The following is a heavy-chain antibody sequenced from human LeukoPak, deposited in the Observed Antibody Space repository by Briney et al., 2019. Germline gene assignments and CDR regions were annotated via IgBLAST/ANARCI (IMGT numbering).Heavy chain of an antibody. Sequence: SETLSLTCAVYGGSFSGYYWSWIRQPPGKGLEWIGEINHSGSTNYNPSLKSRVTISVDTSKNQFSLKLSSVTAADTAVYYCARDISLKHFYGRGYFDYWGQGTLVTVSS. CDR1: GGSFSGYY. CDR3: ARDISLKHFYGRGYFDY. V-gene: IGHV4-34*01. D-gene: IGHD4-17*01. CDR2: INHSGST. J-gene: IGHJ4*02.